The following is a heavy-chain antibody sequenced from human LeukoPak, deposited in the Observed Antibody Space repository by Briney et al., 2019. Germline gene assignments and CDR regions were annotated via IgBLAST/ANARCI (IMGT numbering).Heavy chain of an antibody. CDR1: GFPFSSYG. D-gene: IGHD3-10*01. Sequence: GSLRLSCAASGFPFSSYGMHWVRQAPGKGLEWVAFIRYDGSNKYYADSVKGRFTISRDNSKNTLYLQMNSLRAEDTAVYYCAKEIWFGEISSHWGQGTLVTVSS. CDR3: AKEIWFGEISSH. V-gene: IGHV3-30*02. J-gene: IGHJ4*02. CDR2: IRYDGSNK.